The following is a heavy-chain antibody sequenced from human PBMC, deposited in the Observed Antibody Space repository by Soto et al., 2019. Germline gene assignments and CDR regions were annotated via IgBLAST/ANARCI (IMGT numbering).Heavy chain of an antibody. CDR2: INAGNGNT. CDR3: ARDLRYCGGDCYSDAFDS. V-gene: IGHV1-3*01. J-gene: IGHJ3*02. CDR1: GYTFTSYG. Sequence: ASVKVSCKASGYTFTSYGMHWVRQAPGQRLEWMGWINAGNGNTKYSQKFQGRVTITRDTSASTAYMELSSLRSEDTAVYYCARDLRYCGGDCYSDAFDSWGQGTMVTVSS. D-gene: IGHD2-21*02.